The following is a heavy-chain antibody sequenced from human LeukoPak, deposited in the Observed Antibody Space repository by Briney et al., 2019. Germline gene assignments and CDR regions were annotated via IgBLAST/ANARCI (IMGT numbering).Heavy chain of an antibody. V-gene: IGHV3-33*01. J-gene: IGHJ3*02. CDR2: IWHDASHK. D-gene: IGHD3-16*01. CDR3: ARDPRWGGAFDI. Sequence: LIWHDASHKFYTESVKGRFTISRDNSKNTAYLQMNSLTAEDTAVYYCARDPRWGGAFDIWGQGTMVTVSS.